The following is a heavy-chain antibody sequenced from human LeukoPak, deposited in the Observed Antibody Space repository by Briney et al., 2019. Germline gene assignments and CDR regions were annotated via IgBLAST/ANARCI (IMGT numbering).Heavy chain of an antibody. CDR1: GYTFSSYD. V-gene: IGHV1-8*01. D-gene: IGHD1-26*01. CDR2: MNPNSGHT. Sequence: GASVKVSCKASGYTFSSYDIIWVRQASGQGLEWMGWMNPNSGHTGYARKFQGRVTMTRSTSISTAYMELTSLTSEDSAVYYCARSIVGVRKRNDYWGQGTLVTVSS. J-gene: IGHJ4*02. CDR3: ARSIVGVRKRNDY.